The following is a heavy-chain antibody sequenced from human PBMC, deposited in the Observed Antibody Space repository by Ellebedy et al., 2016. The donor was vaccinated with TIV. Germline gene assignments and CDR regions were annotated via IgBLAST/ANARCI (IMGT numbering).Heavy chain of an antibody. J-gene: IGHJ4*02. CDR3: ARVPLTGLALPDAYDS. CDR2: VYYNGNI. V-gene: IGHV4-39*07. CDR1: GASVITTSYY. Sequence: MPSETLSLTCSVSGASVITTSYYRGWIRQPPGKGLEWIGNVYYNGNIAYNPSLKSRVTISVDTSKNQFSLRLSSVTAADTAVYYCARVPLTGLALPDAYDSWGQGTLVTVSS. D-gene: IGHD2-2*01.